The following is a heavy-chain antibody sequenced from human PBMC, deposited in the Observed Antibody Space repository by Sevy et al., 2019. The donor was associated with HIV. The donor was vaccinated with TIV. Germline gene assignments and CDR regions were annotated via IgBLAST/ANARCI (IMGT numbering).Heavy chain of an antibody. CDR2: ISTYNGNT. CDR1: GYTFTSYG. V-gene: IGHV1-18*01. J-gene: IGHJ2*01. CDR3: ARVGATGGYFDL. D-gene: IGHD1-26*01. Sequence: ASVKVSCKASGYTFTSYGISWVRQAPGQGLEWMGWISTYNGNTDYAQKLQGRVTMTTDTSTSTAYMVRRRLSSDDTAVYYCARVGATGGYFDLWGRGTLVTVSS.